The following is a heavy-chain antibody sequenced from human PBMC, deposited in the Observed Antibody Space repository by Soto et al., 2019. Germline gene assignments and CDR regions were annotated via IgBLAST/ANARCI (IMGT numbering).Heavy chain of an antibody. J-gene: IGHJ4*02. CDR2: ISGSGGST. D-gene: IGHD1-26*01. V-gene: IGHV3-23*01. Sequence: EVHLLESGGGLVQPGGSLRLSCAASGLTFKSYAMSWVRQAPGKGLEWVSGISGSGGSTDYADSVKGRFTISRDSSKITLYLQMNSLRVEDTALYYCAKGQYSGVAGGLDYWGQGTLVTVSS. CDR3: AKGQYSGVAGGLDY. CDR1: GLTFKSYA.